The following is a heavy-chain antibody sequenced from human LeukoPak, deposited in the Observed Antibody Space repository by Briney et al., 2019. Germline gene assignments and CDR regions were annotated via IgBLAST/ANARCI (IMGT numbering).Heavy chain of an antibody. Sequence: SVKVSCKAFGGTFSSYAISWVRQAPGQGLEWMGGIIPIFGTANYAQKFQGRVTITADESTSTAYMELSSLRSEDTAVYYCARDSGNFHYDMDVWGQGTTVIVSS. V-gene: IGHV1-69*13. CDR1: GGTFSSYA. D-gene: IGHD3-10*01. CDR2: IIPIFGTA. J-gene: IGHJ6*02. CDR3: ARDSGNFHYDMDV.